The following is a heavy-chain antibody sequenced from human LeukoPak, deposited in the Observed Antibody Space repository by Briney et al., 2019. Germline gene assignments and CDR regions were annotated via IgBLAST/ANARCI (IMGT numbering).Heavy chain of an antibody. D-gene: IGHD3-9*01. V-gene: IGHV3-30*02. CDR3: AKDHVRYFDWLTPYYMDV. J-gene: IGHJ6*03. Sequence: QAGGSLRLSSAASGFTFSSYGMHWVRQAPGKGLGWVAFIRYDGSNKYYADSVKGRFTISRDNSKNTLYLQMNSLRAEDTAVYYCAKDHVRYFDWLTPYYMDVWGKGTAVTVSS. CDR1: GFTFSSYG. CDR2: IRYDGSNK.